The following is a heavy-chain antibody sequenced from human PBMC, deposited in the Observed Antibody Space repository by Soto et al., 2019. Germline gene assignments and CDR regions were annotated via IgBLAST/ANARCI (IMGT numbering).Heavy chain of an antibody. CDR2: IKSKTDGGTT. CDR3: ITGSTEQQLVYYYYYYMDV. CDR1: GFTFSNAW. V-gene: IGHV3-15*01. J-gene: IGHJ6*03. Sequence: GGSLRLSCAASGFTFSNAWMSWVRQAPGKGLEWVGRIKSKTDGGTTDYAAPVKGRFTISRDDSKNTLYLQMNSLKTEDTAVYYCITGSTEQQLVYYYYYYMDVWGKGTTVTVSS. D-gene: IGHD6-13*01.